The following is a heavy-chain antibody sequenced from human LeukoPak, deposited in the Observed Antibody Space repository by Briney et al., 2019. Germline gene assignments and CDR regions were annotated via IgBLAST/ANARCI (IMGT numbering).Heavy chain of an antibody. Sequence: SSETLSLTCTVSGGSISSYYWSWIRQPPGKGLEWIGYIYYSGSTNYNPSLKSRVTISVDTSKNQFSLKLSSVTAADTAVYYCARVANGYGPFDPWGQGTLVTVSS. J-gene: IGHJ5*02. D-gene: IGHD5-12*01. CDR1: GGSISSYY. CDR2: IYYSGST. CDR3: ARVANGYGPFDP. V-gene: IGHV4-59*01.